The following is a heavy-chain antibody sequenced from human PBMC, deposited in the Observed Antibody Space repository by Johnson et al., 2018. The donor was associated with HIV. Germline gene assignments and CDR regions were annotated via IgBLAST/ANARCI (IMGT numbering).Heavy chain of an antibody. D-gene: IGHD3-22*01. CDR2: ISYDGNDK. J-gene: IGHJ3*02. V-gene: IGHV3-30*04. CDR3: ARVIDQYYDSSLDDGFDI. Sequence: QVQLVESGGGVVQPGRSLRLSCAASGFTFSSFAMHWVRQAPGKGLEWVAFISYDGNDKNYADSVKGRFTLSRDNSKNSLYLQMNSLRAEDTAVYYCARVIDQYYDSSLDDGFDIWGQGTMVTVSS. CDR1: GFTFSSFA.